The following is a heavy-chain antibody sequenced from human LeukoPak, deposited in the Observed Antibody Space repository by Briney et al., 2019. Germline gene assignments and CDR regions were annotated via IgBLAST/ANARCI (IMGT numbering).Heavy chain of an antibody. CDR2: ISSSGSTT. J-gene: IGHJ4*02. CDR3: ARGVPARRFDY. V-gene: IGHV3-48*03. CDR1: GFSFSSYE. Sequence: GGSLRLSCAASGFSFSSYEMKWVRQAPGKGLEWVSYISSSGSTTYYADSVKGRFTISRDNAKNSLSLQMNSLRVEDTAVYYCARGVPARRFDYWGQGTLVTVSS.